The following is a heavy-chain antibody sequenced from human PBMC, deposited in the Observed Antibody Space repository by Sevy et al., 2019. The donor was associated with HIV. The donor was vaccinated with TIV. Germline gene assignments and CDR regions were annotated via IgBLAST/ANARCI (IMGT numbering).Heavy chain of an antibody. CDR1: GYTFTSYG. CDR2: ISAYNGNT. D-gene: IGHD6-13*01. V-gene: IGHV1-18*01. J-gene: IGHJ4*02. Sequence: ASVKVSCKASGYTFTSYGISWVRQAPGQGLEWMGWISAYNGNTNYAQKLQGRVTMTTDTSTSTAYMELRGLRSDDTAVYYCARADSSSWPPDFDYWGQGTLVTVSS. CDR3: ARADSSSWPPDFDY.